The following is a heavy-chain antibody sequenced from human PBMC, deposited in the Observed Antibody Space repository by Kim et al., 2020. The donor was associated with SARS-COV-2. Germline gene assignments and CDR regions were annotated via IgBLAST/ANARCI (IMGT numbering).Heavy chain of an antibody. J-gene: IGHJ5*02. Sequence: ASVKVSCKASGYTFTSYGISWVRQAPGQGLEWMGWISAYNGNTNYAQKLQGRVTMTTDTSTSTAYMELRSLRSDDTAVYYCARVLTYYDSSGYYPNWFDPWGQGTLVTVSS. V-gene: IGHV1-18*01. D-gene: IGHD3-22*01. CDR2: ISAYNGNT. CDR1: GYTFTSYG. CDR3: ARVLTYYDSSGYYPNWFDP.